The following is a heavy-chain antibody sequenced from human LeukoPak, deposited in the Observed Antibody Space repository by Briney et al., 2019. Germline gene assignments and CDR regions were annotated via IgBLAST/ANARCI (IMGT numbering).Heavy chain of an antibody. CDR1: GYTFTGYY. Sequence: ASVKVSCKASGYTFTGYYMHWVRQAPGQGLEWMGWINPNSGGTNYAQKFQGRVTMTRDTSISTAYMELSRLRSDATAVYYCARAADTAMAHFDYWGQGTLVTVYS. CDR3: ARAADTAMAHFDY. D-gene: IGHD5-18*01. V-gene: IGHV1-2*02. CDR2: INPNSGGT. J-gene: IGHJ4*02.